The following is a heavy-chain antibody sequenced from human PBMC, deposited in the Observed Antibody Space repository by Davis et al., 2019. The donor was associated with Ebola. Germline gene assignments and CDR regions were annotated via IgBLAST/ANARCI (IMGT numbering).Heavy chain of an antibody. D-gene: IGHD4-17*01. CDR3: ARDRPADYGDYDAFDI. CDR2: INAGNGNT. Sequence: ASVKVSCKASGYTFTSYAMHWVRQAPGQRLEWMGWINAGNGNTKYSQKFQGRVTITADESTSTAYMELSSLRSEDTAVYYCARDRPADYGDYDAFDIWGQGTMVTVSS. J-gene: IGHJ3*02. CDR1: GYTFTSYA. V-gene: IGHV1-3*01.